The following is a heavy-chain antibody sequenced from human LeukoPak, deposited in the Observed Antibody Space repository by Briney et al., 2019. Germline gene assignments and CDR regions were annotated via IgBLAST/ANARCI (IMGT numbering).Heavy chain of an antibody. CDR1: GDSISSDIYS. CDR2: TYYGGST. J-gene: IGHJ4*02. D-gene: IGHD1-26*01. V-gene: IGHV4-39*01. Sequence: SETLSLTCTVSGDSISSDIYSWGWIRQPPGQGLEWIVTTYYGGSTYYNPSLNSRVTTSVDTSKNHFSLRLSSVTAADTAVYYCARLYSGSYYERDYWGQGTLVTVCS. CDR3: ARLYSGSYYERDY.